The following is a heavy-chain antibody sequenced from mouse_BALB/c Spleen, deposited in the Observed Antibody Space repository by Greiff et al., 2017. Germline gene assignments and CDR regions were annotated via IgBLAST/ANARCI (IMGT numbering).Heavy chain of an antibody. V-gene: IGHV5-17*02. CDR1: GFTFSSFG. J-gene: IGHJ3*01. Sequence: EVHLVESGGGLVQPGGSRKLSCAASGFTFSSFGMHWVRQAPEKGLEWVAYISSGSSTIYYADTVKGRFTISRDNPKNTLFLQMTSLRSEDTAMYYCARGRVAYWGQGTLVTVSA. CDR2: ISSGSSTI. CDR3: ARGRVAY.